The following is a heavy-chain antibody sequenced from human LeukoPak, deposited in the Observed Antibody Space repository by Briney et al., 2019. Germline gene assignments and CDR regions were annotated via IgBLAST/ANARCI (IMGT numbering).Heavy chain of an antibody. J-gene: IGHJ5*02. CDR2: MYHGGST. CDR3: ASTNDFGDYMGA. V-gene: IGHV4-30-2*01. Sequence: SQTLSLTCAVSGGSVSSGGYSWSWIRQPPGKGLEWIGYMYHGGSTYYNPSLQNRVTISVDRSTNQLSLKLISVTAADTAVYYCASTNDFGDYMGAWGQGTLVTVSS. D-gene: IGHD4-17*01. CDR1: GGSVSSGGYS.